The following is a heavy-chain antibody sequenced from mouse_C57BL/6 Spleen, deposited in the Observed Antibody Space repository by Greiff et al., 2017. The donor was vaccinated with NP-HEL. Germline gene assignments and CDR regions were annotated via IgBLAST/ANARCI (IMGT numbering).Heavy chain of an antibody. J-gene: IGHJ4*01. V-gene: IGHV7-1*01. CDR1: GFTFSDFY. D-gene: IGHD1-1*01. CDR2: SRNKANDYTT. CDR3: ARDSPSYYGSENAMDY. Sequence: EVKVVESGGGLVQSGRSLRLSCATSGFTFSDFYMEWVRQALGKGLEWIAASRNKANDYTTEYSASVKGRFIVSRDTSQSILYLQMNALRAEDTAIYYCARDSPSYYGSENAMDYWGQGTSVTVSS.